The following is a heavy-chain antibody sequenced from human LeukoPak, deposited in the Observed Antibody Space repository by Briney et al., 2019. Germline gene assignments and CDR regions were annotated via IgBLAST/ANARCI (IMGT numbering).Heavy chain of an antibody. D-gene: IGHD6-19*01. J-gene: IGHJ3*02. V-gene: IGHV3-23*01. CDR3: ARGPWAAVAENHDAFDI. Sequence: GGSLRLSCAASGFTFSSYAMSWVRQAPGKGLEWVSAISGSGSSTYYADSVKGRFTISRDNSKNTLYLQMNSLRGEDTAVYYCARGPWAAVAENHDAFDIWGQGTMVTVSS. CDR2: ISGSGSST. CDR1: GFTFSSYA.